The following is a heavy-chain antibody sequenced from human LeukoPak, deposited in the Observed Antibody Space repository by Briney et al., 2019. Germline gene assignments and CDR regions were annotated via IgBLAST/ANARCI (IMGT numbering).Heavy chain of an antibody. CDR1: GYTFTGYY. CDR2: INPNSGGT. V-gene: IGHV1-2*02. D-gene: IGHD1-26*01. J-gene: IGHJ3*02. CDR3: ARDKASFRELIAAFDI. Sequence: ASVKVSCKASGYTFTGYYMHWVRQAPGQGLEWMGWINPNSGGTNYAQKFQGRVTMTRDTSISTAYMELSRLRSDDTAVYCCARDKASFRELIAAFDIWGQGTMVTVSS.